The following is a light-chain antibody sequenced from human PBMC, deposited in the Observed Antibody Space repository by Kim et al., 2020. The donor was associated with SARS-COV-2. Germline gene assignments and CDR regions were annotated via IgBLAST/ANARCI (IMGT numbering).Light chain of an antibody. J-gene: IGKJ1*01. Sequence: SASVGDRVTSTCRASQSISNSLAWYQQKPGKAPTLLIYVASALQRGVPSRFSGSGSGTEFTLTISGLQPDDFATYFCQQYDTYWTFGQGTKVDIK. CDR3: QQYDTYWT. V-gene: IGKV1-5*03. CDR1: QSISNS. CDR2: VAS.